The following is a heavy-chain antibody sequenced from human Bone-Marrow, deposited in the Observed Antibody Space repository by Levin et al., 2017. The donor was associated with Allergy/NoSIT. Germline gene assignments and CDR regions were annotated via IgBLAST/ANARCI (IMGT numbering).Heavy chain of an antibody. CDR1: GFTFSDYA. V-gene: IGHV3-23*01. Sequence: PGGSLRLSCAGSGFTFSDYALSWVRQAPGKGLEWVSGISDTGHSTYYADSVKGRCTISRDNSMNTLHLQMNGLRDEDTAVYYCAKWGLWDSYHLDSWGQGTLVTVSS. CDR3: AKWGLWDSYHLDS. J-gene: IGHJ4*02. D-gene: IGHD3-16*01. CDR2: ISDTGHST.